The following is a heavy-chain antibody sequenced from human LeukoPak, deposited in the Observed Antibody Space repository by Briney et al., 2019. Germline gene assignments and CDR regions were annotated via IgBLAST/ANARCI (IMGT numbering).Heavy chain of an antibody. D-gene: IGHD6-6*01. J-gene: IGHJ5*02. CDR1: GFTFSTYS. CDR3: ARGSSNVAARNNWFDP. CDR2: IDSGSNNI. Sequence: GGSLRLSCAASGFTFSTYSMNWVRQAPGKGLEWVSDIDSGSNNIHYADSMKGRFTISRDNAKNSLYLQMNSLRAEDTAVYYCARGSSNVAARNNWFDPWGQGTLVTVSS. V-gene: IGHV3-21*05.